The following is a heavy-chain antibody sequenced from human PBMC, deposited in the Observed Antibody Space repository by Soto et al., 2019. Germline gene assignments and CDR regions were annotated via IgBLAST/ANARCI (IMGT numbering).Heavy chain of an antibody. CDR1: GGSISSGGYY. V-gene: IGHV4-31*03. CDR3: ARAYRFLYSSSWYSVWFDP. J-gene: IGHJ5*02. CDR2: IYYSGST. D-gene: IGHD6-13*01. Sequence: SETLSLTCTVSGGSISSGGYYWSWIRQHPGKGLEWIGYIYYSGSTYYNPSLKSRVTISVDTSKNQFSLKLSSVTAADTAVYYCARAYRFLYSSSWYSVWFDPWGQGTLVTVS.